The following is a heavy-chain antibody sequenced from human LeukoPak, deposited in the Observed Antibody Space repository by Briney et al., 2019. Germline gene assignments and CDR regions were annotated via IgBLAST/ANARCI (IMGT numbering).Heavy chain of an antibody. CDR1: GFTFSSYW. J-gene: IGHJ4*02. Sequence: GGSLRLSCAASGFTFSSYWMHWVSQAPGKGLVWVSRINSEGSSTSYADCVKGRFPISRDNAKNTVFLQMSSLRAEDTAVYYCVTGGSVYLDYGGQRTLVTVSS. CDR3: VTGGSVYLDY. D-gene: IGHD3-10*01. V-gene: IGHV3-74*01. CDR2: INSEGSST.